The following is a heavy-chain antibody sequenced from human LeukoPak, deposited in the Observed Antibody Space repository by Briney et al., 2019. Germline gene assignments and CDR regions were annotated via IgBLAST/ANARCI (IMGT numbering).Heavy chain of an antibody. Sequence: GGSLRLSCAASGFTLSDYWMTWVRQAPGKGLEWVANIKESETNYVDSVKGRFTISTDNIKNSLYLQMNSLRVEDTAVYFCARAGAAAGTRRYFDVWGRGTLVTVSS. CDR2: IKESET. V-gene: IGHV3-7*01. D-gene: IGHD6-13*01. CDR3: ARAGAAAGTRRYFDV. CDR1: GFTLSDYW. J-gene: IGHJ2*01.